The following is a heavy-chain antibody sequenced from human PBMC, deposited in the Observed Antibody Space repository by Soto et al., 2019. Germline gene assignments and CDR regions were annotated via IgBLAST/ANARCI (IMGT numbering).Heavy chain of an antibody. CDR3: AKDRLGYCSGGSCYSLSY. J-gene: IGHJ4*02. D-gene: IGHD2-15*01. CDR2: ISGSGGST. V-gene: IGHV3-23*01. Sequence: PGGSLILSCAASGFTFSSYAMSWVRQAPGKGLEWVSAISGSGGSTYYADSVKGRFTISRDNSKNTLYLQMNSLRAEDTAVYYCAKDRLGYCSGGSCYSLSYWGQGTLVTVSS. CDR1: GFTFSSYA.